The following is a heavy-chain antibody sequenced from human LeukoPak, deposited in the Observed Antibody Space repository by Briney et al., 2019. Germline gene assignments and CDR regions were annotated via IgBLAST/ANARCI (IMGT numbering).Heavy chain of an antibody. CDR1: GGTFSSYA. J-gene: IGHJ4*02. Sequence: SVKVSCKASGGTFSSYAISWVRQAPGQGLEWMGRIIPILGIANYAQKFQGRVTITADKSTSTAYMELSSLRSEDTAVYYCAREAIFGVVREYYFDYWGQGTLVTVS. D-gene: IGHD3-3*01. CDR2: IIPILGIA. CDR3: AREAIFGVVREYYFDY. V-gene: IGHV1-69*04.